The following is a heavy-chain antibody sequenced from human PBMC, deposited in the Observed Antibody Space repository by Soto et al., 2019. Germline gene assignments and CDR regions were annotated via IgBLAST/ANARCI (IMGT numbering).Heavy chain of an antibody. J-gene: IGHJ4*02. D-gene: IGHD6-19*01. CDR2: INAGNGNT. Sequence: QVQLLQSGAEEKKPGASVKVSCKASGYTFTGYAMHWVRQAPGQRLGGMGWINAGNGNTKYSQKFQGRVTITRDTSASTAYMELSSLRSEDTAVYYCARAVAVPADFDYWGQGTLVTVSS. CDR3: ARAVAVPADFDY. CDR1: GYTFTGYA. V-gene: IGHV1-3*05.